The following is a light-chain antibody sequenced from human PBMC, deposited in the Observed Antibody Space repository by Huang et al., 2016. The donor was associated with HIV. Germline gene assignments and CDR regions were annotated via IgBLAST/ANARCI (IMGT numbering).Light chain of an antibody. CDR3: QQYNNWPPWT. CDR2: DAS. CDR1: QSVNNK. J-gene: IGKJ1*01. Sequence: EVVMTQSPVTLSVSPGERATLSCRASQSVNNKLAGFKQKPGQAPGLLIHDASIRATGIPDRFSGSGSGTEFTLTISSLQSEDFAVYYCQQYNNWPPWTFGQGTKVEIK. V-gene: IGKV3-15*01.